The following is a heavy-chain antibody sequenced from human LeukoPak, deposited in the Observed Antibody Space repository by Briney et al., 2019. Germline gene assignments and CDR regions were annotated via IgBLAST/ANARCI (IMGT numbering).Heavy chain of an antibody. CDR2: VYYSART. D-gene: IGHD3-3*01. J-gene: IGHJ6*03. CDR1: AGHISSYY. V-gene: IGHV4-59*08. CDR3: ARLRPSRDFWSGYYNSQGYYMGV. Sequence: SETLSLTCTVSAGHISSYYRSWIRQPPGKGLEWIGYVYYSARTDYNPSLKSRVTISVDTSKNQFSLKLSSVTAADTAVYYCARLRPSRDFWSGYYNSQGYYMGVWGKGTTVTVSS.